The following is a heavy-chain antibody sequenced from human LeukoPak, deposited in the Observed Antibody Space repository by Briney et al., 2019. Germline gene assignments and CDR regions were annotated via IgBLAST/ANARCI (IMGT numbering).Heavy chain of an antibody. Sequence: GGSLRLSCAASGFMFSSYWMSWVRQAPGKGLEWVADIKEDGSEKSYVDSVKGRFTISRDNSKNTLYLQMNSLRAEDTAVYYCAKLASGWSTYYYYYYYMDVWGKGTTVTVSS. V-gene: IGHV3-7*01. CDR1: GFMFSSYW. CDR3: AKLASGWSTYYYYYYYMDV. D-gene: IGHD6-19*01. J-gene: IGHJ6*03. CDR2: IKEDGSEK.